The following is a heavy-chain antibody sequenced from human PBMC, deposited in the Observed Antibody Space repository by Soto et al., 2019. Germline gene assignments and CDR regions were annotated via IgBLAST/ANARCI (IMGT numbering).Heavy chain of an antibody. V-gene: IGHV3-23*01. CDR2: IRSDGDTT. D-gene: IGHD1-26*01. CDR3: AKGKGVGATPDGANC. CDR1: GFTFSSNG. Sequence: EVQVLESGGGLVQPGGSLRLSCAASGFTFSSNGMNWVRQAPGKGLEWVSGIRSDGDTTYNADSVKGRFTVSRDTSKNPVYLQMTSLTVEDTAIYYCAKGKGVGATPDGANCWGQGTLVTVSS. J-gene: IGHJ4*02.